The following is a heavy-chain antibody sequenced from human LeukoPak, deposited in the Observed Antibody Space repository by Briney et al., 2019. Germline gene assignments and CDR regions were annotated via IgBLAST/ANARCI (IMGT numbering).Heavy chain of an antibody. V-gene: IGHV3-21*01. Sequence: SGGSLRLSCAASGFTFSNYSMNWVRQAPGKGLEWVSSISRISSYIYYADSVKGRFTISRDNAKNSLYLQMNSLRAEDTAVYYCARDPPSYYYDSSGSLTFDYWGQGTLVTVSS. CDR1: GFTFSNYS. D-gene: IGHD3-22*01. CDR2: ISRISSYI. J-gene: IGHJ4*02. CDR3: ARDPPSYYYDSSGSLTFDY.